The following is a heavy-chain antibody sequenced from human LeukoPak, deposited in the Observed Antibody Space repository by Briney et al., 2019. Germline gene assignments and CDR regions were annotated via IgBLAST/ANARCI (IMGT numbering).Heavy chain of an antibody. Sequence: GGSLRLSCAASGFTFSSYGMHWVRQAPGKGLEWVAVISYDGSNKYYADSVKGRFTISRDNSKNTLYLQMNSLRAEDTAVYYCAKGRSGSSPEFDDWGQGTLVTVSS. V-gene: IGHV3-30*18. D-gene: IGHD1-26*01. J-gene: IGHJ4*02. CDR2: ISYDGSNK. CDR1: GFTFSSYG. CDR3: AKGRSGSSPEFDD.